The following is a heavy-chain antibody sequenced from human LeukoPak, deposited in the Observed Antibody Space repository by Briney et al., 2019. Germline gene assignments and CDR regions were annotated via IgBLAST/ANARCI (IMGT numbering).Heavy chain of an antibody. Sequence: SETLSLTCTVSGGSISSYYWSWIRQPPGKGLEWIGYIYYSGSTNYNPSLKSRVTISVDTSKNQFSLKLSSVTAADTAVYYCASMNSSGRYESYYWGQGTLVTVSS. D-gene: IGHD6-19*01. CDR1: GGSISSYY. CDR2: IYYSGST. V-gene: IGHV4-59*01. J-gene: IGHJ4*02. CDR3: ASMNSSGRYESYY.